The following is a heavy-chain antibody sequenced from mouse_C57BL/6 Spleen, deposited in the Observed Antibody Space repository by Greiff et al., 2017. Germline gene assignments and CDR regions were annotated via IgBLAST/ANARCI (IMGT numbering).Heavy chain of an antibody. CDR2: IDPSASYT. CDR1: GYTFTSYW. V-gene: IGHV1-69*01. J-gene: IGHJ1*03. D-gene: IGHD1-1*01. CDR3: ASDTTVVANWYFDV. Sequence: QVQLQQPGAELVMPGASVKLSCKASGYTFTSYWMHWVKQRPGQGLEWIGEIDPSASYTNYNQKFKGKSTLTVDKSSSTAYMQLSSLTSEDSAVYYCASDTTVVANWYFDVWGTGTTVTVSS.